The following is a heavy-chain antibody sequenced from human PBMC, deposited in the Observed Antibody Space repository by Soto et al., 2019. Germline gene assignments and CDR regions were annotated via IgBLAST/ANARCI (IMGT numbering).Heavy chain of an antibody. D-gene: IGHD5-12*01. J-gene: IGHJ4*02. CDR1: GFTFSSYA. V-gene: IGHV3-23*01. CDR3: VKDAYRGYGNFDY. Sequence: EVQLLESGGGLVQPGGSLRLSCAASGFTFSSYAMTWVRQAPGKGLKWVSSLSDSGGSTYYADSVKGRFTISRDNSKNTLYLQMNSLRAEDTALYYCVKDAYRGYGNFDYWGQGTLVTVSS. CDR2: LSDSGGST.